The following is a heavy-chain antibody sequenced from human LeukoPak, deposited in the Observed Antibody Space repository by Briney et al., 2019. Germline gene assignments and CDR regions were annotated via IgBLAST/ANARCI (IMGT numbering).Heavy chain of an antibody. V-gene: IGHV3-23*01. CDR3: AMGRVWHFDY. Sequence: PGGSLRLSCAASGFTFSSNAMSWVRQAPGKGLEWVSAISGSGGSTYYADSVKGRFTISRDNSKNTLYLQMNSLRAEGTAVYYCAMGRVWHFDYWGQGTLVTVSS. CDR2: ISGSGGST. J-gene: IGHJ4*02. CDR1: GFTFSSNA. D-gene: IGHD3-16*01.